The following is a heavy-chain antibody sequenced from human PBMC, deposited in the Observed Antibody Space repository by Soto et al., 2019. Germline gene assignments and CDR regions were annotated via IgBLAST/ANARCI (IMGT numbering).Heavy chain of an antibody. Sequence: QVQLMQSGAEVKKPGASVKVSCKASGYTFTGYYMHWMRQAPGQGLEWMGWINPNSGGTNYAQKFQGWVTMTRDTSIRTAYMELSRLRSDDTAVYYCARGGKIVVVPAAMDQYYFDYWGQGTLVTVSS. CDR1: GYTFTGYY. CDR2: INPNSGGT. CDR3: ARGGKIVVVPAAMDQYYFDY. V-gene: IGHV1-2*04. J-gene: IGHJ4*02. D-gene: IGHD2-2*01.